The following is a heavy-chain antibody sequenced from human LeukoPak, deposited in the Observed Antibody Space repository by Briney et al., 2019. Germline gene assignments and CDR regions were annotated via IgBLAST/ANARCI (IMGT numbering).Heavy chain of an antibody. CDR2: IYYSGST. J-gene: IGHJ4*01. Sequence: PSQTLSLTCTVSGGSISSGDYYWSWIRQPPGKGLEWIGYIYYSGSTYYNPSLKSRVTISVDTSKNQFSLKLSSVTAADTAVYYCARTLLGYCSSTSCYNFDYWGHGTLVTVSP. CDR1: GGSISSGDYY. CDR3: ARTLLGYCSSTSCYNFDY. V-gene: IGHV4-30-4*08. D-gene: IGHD2-2*02.